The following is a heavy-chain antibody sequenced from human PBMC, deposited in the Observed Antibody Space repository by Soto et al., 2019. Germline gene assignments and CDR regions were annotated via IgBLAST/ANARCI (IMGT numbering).Heavy chain of an antibody. CDR3: ARIERLRGSNWYFDL. V-gene: IGHV3-53*04. CDR1: GFTVSSNY. J-gene: IGHJ2*01. CDR2: IYSGGST. Sequence: PGGSLRLSCAASGFTVSSNYISWVRQAPGKGLEWVSVIYSGGSTYYADSVKGRFTISRHNSKNTLYLQMNSLRAEDTAVYYCARIERLRGSNWYFDLWGRGTLVTVSS. D-gene: IGHD1-1*01.